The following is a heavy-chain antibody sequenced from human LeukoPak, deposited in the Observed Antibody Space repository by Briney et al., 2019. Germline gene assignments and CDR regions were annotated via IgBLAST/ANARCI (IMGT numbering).Heavy chain of an antibody. J-gene: IGHJ4*02. D-gene: IGHD6-13*01. CDR2: IYYSGST. V-gene: IGHV4-39*07. Sequence: SETLSLTCTVSGGSISSSSYYWGWIRQPPGKGLEWIGSIYYSGSTYYNPSLKSRVTISVDTSKNQFSLKLSSVTAADTAVYYCARDRGHSRDYWGQGTLVTVSS. CDR1: GGSISSSSYY. CDR3: ARDRGHSRDY.